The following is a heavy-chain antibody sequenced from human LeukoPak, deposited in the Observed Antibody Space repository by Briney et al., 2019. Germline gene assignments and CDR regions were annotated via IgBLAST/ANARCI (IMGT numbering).Heavy chain of an antibody. D-gene: IGHD1-14*01. Sequence: GGSLRLSCAASGFTFSSYSMNWVRQAPGKGLEWVSSISSSSSYIYYADSVKGRFTASRDNAKNSLYLQMNSLRAEDAAVYYCARQPGDSFGMDVWGQGTTVTVSS. CDR1: GFTFSSYS. V-gene: IGHV3-21*01. CDR3: ARQPGDSFGMDV. J-gene: IGHJ6*02. CDR2: ISSSSSYI.